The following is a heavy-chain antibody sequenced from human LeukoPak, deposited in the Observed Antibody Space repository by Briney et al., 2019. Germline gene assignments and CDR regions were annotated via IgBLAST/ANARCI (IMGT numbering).Heavy chain of an antibody. CDR2: ISGTGGTT. J-gene: IGHJ4*02. CDR3: AKDRQPAVRGVDC. Sequence: GGSLRLSCAASGFTFSSHAMSWVRQAPGKGLEWVSAISGTGGTTYYTDSVKGRFTISRDNSKNTLYLQMNSLRAEDTAVYYCAKDRQPAVRGVDCWGQGTLVTVSS. V-gene: IGHV3-23*01. CDR1: GFTFSSHA. D-gene: IGHD3-10*01.